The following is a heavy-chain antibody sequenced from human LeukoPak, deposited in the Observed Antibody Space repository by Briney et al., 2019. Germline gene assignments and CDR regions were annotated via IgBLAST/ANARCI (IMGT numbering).Heavy chain of an antibody. CDR1: GFTVTSTH. Sequence: GGSLRLSCTVSGFTVTSTHMDWVRQAPGKGLEWVSVIFSGGSTFYADSVKGRLTISRDNSKNTLYLQMNSLRAEDTALYYCMRAPLSSGWDGEDYWGQGTLVTVSS. J-gene: IGHJ4*02. D-gene: IGHD6-19*01. CDR2: IFSGGST. V-gene: IGHV3-66*02. CDR3: MRAPLSSGWDGEDY.